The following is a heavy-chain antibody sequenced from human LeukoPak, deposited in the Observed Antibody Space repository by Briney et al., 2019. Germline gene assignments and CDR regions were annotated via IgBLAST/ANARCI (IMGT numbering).Heavy chain of an antibody. CDR2: ISPNNGGT. J-gene: IGHJ4*02. V-gene: IGHV1-2*02. D-gene: IGHD1-26*01. Sequence: ASVKVSCKVSGYTLTELSMHWVRQAPGQGLEWMGWISPNNGGTNYAQKIQGRVTMTRHTSISTAYMQLSRLRSDETAVYYCATSFSPLWELPPSLYWGQGTLVTVSS. CDR1: GYTLTELS. CDR3: ATSFSPLWELPPSLY.